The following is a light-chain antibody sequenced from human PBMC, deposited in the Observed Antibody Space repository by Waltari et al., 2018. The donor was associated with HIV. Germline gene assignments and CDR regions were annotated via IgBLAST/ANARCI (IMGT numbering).Light chain of an antibody. CDR3: QQYGSSPLT. CDR2: GAS. V-gene: IGKV3-20*01. CDR1: QRVTSSF. J-gene: IGKJ4*01. Sequence: SPGTLSLSPGERATLSCRASQRVTSSFLSWYQQKPGQAPRLLIYGASSRATGIPDRFSGGGSGTDFTLTISRLEPEDFAVYYCQQYGSSPLTFGGGTKVDIK.